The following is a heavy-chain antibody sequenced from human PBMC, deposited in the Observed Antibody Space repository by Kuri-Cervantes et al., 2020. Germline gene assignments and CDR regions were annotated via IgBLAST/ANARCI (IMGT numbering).Heavy chain of an antibody. CDR2: IYHSGST. Sequence: SETLSLTCAVSGYSISSGYYWGWIRQPPGKGLEWIGSIYHSGSTYYNPSLKTRVTISVDTSQNHFSLKLTSVTAADTGVYFCARGLPSFVSTRNCMDVWGKGTTVTVSS. V-gene: IGHV4-38-2*01. J-gene: IGHJ6*03. CDR1: GYSISSGYY. CDR3: ARGLPSFVSTRNCMDV. D-gene: IGHD5/OR15-5a*01.